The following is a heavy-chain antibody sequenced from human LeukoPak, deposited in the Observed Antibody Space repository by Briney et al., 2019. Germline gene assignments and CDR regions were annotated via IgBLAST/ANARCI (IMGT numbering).Heavy chain of an antibody. V-gene: IGHV1-2*02. CDR3: ARAYDNNDYFDY. Sequence: GASVKVSCKASGYTFTGYYMHWVRQAPGQGLDWMGWINPTSGGTSYAQKFQGRVTMTRDTSISTAYMELTRLRFDDTAVYYCARAYDNNDYFDYWGQGTLVTVSS. D-gene: IGHD3-22*01. CDR1: GYTFTGYY. CDR2: INPTSGGT. J-gene: IGHJ4*02.